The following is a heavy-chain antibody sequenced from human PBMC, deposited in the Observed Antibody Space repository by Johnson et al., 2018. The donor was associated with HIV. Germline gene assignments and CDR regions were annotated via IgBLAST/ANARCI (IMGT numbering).Heavy chain of an antibody. CDR2: IKQDGSGK. Sequence: MLLVESGGGVVQPGTSLRLSCAASGFTFRSYGMHWVRQAPGKGLEWVANIKQDGSGKYYVDSVKGRFTISRDNTKNSLYLHKSSLRAEETAVYYCARSGRIHNNGWYWGGAFDIWGQGTMVTVSS. D-gene: IGHD6-19*01. CDR1: GFTFRSYG. CDR3: ARSGRIHNNGWYWGGAFDI. J-gene: IGHJ3*02. V-gene: IGHV3-7*01.